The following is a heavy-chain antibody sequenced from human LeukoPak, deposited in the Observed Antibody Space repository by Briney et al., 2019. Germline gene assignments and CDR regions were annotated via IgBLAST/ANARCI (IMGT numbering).Heavy chain of an antibody. Sequence: GGSLRLSCAASGFTFSSYAMSWVRQAPGKGLEWVSSISSTTSYIYYADSVKGRFTISRNNAKNSLYLQMNSLRAEDTAVYYCARVPVRGSEDYWGQGTLVTVSS. D-gene: IGHD3-10*01. CDR1: GFTFSSYA. V-gene: IGHV3-21*01. CDR3: ARVPVRGSEDY. CDR2: ISSTTSYI. J-gene: IGHJ4*02.